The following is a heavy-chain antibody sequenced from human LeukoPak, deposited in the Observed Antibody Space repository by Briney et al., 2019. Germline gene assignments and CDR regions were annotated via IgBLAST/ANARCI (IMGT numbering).Heavy chain of an antibody. V-gene: IGHV3-13*01. J-gene: IGHJ6*02. CDR3: ARGQIAVAGTSYYYYGMDV. CDR1: GFTFSSYD. D-gene: IGHD6-19*01. CDR2: IGTAGDT. Sequence: GGSLRLSCAASGFTFSSYDMHWVRQATGKGLEWVSAIGTAGDTYYPGSAKGRFTISRENAKNSLYLQMNSLRAGDTAVYYCARGQIAVAGTSYYYYGMDVWGQGTTVTVSS.